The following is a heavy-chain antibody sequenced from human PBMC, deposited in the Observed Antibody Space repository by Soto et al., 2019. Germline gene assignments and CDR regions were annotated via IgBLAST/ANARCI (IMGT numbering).Heavy chain of an antibody. V-gene: IGHV3-7*03. J-gene: IGHJ6*02. CDR2: IPQDGVDG. D-gene: IGHD2-21*02. CDR1: GFTFSMYS. Sequence: GGSLRLSCEVSGFTFSMYSMSWVRQTPGKGLEWVAKIPQDGVDGHYADSVKGRFTISRDNGKKSLYLQMNNLRAEDTAVYYCARDHLILPAHDFFYGSDVWGRGATVTVSS. CDR3: ARDHLILPAHDFFYGSDV.